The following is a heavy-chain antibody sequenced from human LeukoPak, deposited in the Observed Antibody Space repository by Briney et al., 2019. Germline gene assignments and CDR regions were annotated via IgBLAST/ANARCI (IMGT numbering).Heavy chain of an antibody. D-gene: IGHD2-15*01. CDR1: GGTFSSYA. V-gene: IGHV1-69*04. J-gene: IGHJ4*02. Sequence: SVKVSCKASGGTFSSYAISWVRQAPGQGLEWMGRIIPILGIANYAQKFQGRVTITADKSTSTACMELSSLRSEDTAVYYCARVWRCSGGSCYLRPYYFDYWGQGTLVTVSS. CDR2: IIPILGIA. CDR3: ARVWRCSGGSCYLRPYYFDY.